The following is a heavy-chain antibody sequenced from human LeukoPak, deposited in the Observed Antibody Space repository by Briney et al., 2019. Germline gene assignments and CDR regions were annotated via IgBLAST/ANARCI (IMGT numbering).Heavy chain of an antibody. V-gene: IGHV3-23*01. CDR3: AQGRYYYGSGSSPDY. D-gene: IGHD3-10*01. Sequence: GGSLRLSCAASGFTFSSYAMSWVRQAPGKGLEWVSAISGSGASTYYADSVKGRFTISRDNSKNTLYLQMNSLRAEDTAVYYCAQGRYYYGSGSSPDYWGQGTLVTVSS. CDR1: GFTFSSYA. CDR2: ISGSGAST. J-gene: IGHJ4*02.